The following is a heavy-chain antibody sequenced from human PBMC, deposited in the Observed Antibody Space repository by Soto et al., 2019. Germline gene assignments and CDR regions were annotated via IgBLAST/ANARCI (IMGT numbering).Heavy chain of an antibody. V-gene: IGHV3-30*18. CDR3: AKDYYGSSWYGDYFDD. D-gene: IGHD6-13*01. Sequence: QVQLVESGGGVVQPGRSLRLSCAASGFSFSYYGMHWVRQAPGKGLEWVAVISYDGNNKDYADPVKGRFTISRDNSKNTLYLQMNSLRTEDTAVYYCAKDYYGSSWYGDYFDDWGQGTLVTVSS. CDR1: GFSFSYYG. CDR2: ISYDGNNK. J-gene: IGHJ4*02.